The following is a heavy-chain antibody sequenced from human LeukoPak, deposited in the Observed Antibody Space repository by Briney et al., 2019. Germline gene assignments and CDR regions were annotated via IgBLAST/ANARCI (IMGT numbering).Heavy chain of an antibody. CDR2: IYYSGGT. Sequence: SETLSLTCTVSGGSISSSSYYWGWIRQPPGKGLEWIGSIYYSGGTYYNPSLKSRVTISVDTSKNQFSLKLSSVTAADTAVYYCARAPGNPKIGTKYYFDYWGQGTLVTVSS. CDR1: GGSISSSSYY. J-gene: IGHJ4*02. V-gene: IGHV4-39*07. CDR3: ARAPGNPKIGTKYYFDY. D-gene: IGHD4-23*01.